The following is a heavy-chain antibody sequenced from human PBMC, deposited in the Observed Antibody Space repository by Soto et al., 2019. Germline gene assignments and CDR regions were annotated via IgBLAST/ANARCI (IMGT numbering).Heavy chain of an antibody. CDR2: IDPSDSYT. CDR3: ASGVVPAAMGGYYYYYGMDV. J-gene: IGHJ6*02. V-gene: IGHV5-10-1*01. Sequence: GESLKISCKGSGYSFTSYWISWVRQMPGKSLEWMGRIDPSDSYTNYSPSFQGHVTISADKSISTAYLQWSSLKASDTAMYYCASGVVPAAMGGYYYYYGMDVWGQGTTVTVSS. CDR1: GYSFTSYW. D-gene: IGHD2-2*01.